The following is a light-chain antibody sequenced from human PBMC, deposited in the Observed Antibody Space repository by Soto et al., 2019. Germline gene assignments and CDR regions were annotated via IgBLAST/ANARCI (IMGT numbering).Light chain of an antibody. CDR2: EVS. CDR1: SSDVGGYNY. J-gene: IGLJ2*01. CDR3: SSYAGTNNFVV. Sequence: QSALTQPPSASGSPGQSVTISCTGTSSDVGGYNYVSWYQQHPGKAPKLMISEVSKRPSGVPVRFSGSKSGNTASLTVSGLQAEDEADYYCSSYAGTNNFVVFGGGTKLTVL. V-gene: IGLV2-8*01.